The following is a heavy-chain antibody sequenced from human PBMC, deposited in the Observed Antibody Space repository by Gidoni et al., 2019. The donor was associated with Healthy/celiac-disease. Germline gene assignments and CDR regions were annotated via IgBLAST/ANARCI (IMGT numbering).Heavy chain of an antibody. V-gene: IGHV3-33*01. CDR3: ARDNDADIAGVFDY. CDR1: GFTFSSYG. Sequence: QVQLVESGGGVVQPGRSLRLSCAASGFTFSSYGMHWVRQAPGKGLEWVAVIWYDGSNKYYADSVKGRFTISRDNSKNTLYLQRNSLRAEDTAVYYCARDNDADIAGVFDYWGQGTLVTVSS. J-gene: IGHJ4*02. D-gene: IGHD5-12*01. CDR2: IWYDGSNK.